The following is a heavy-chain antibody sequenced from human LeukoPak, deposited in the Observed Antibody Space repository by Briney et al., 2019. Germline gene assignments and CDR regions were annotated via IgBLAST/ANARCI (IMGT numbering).Heavy chain of an antibody. Sequence: SETLSLTCTVSGGFIGSSSFYWAWIRQTPGKGLEWIGSLAYSGSTYYKSSLKSRVTLSVDAAKNQFSPNLTSVTAADTALFYCASSTSYYYDTSGYFEYWGQGILVTVSS. CDR2: LAYSGST. V-gene: IGHV4-39*01. CDR3: ASSTSYYYDTSGYFEY. CDR1: GGFIGSSSFY. D-gene: IGHD3-22*01. J-gene: IGHJ4*02.